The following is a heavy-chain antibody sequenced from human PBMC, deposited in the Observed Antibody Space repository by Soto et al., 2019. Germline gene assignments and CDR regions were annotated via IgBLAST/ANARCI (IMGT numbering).Heavy chain of an antibody. V-gene: IGHV4-31*03. Sequence: SETLSLTCTVSGGSISSGGYYWSWIRQHPGKGLEWIGYIFYSGSTYYNPSLKSRVTISVDASKNQFSLKLSSVTAADTAVYYCARGGYSYGYREYFQHWGQGTLVTVS. CDR2: IFYSGST. CDR1: GGSISSGGYY. J-gene: IGHJ1*01. D-gene: IGHD5-18*01. CDR3: ARGGYSYGYREYFQH.